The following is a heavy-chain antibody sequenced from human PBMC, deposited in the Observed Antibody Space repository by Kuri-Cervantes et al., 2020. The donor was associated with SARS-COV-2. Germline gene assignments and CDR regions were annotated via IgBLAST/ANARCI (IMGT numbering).Heavy chain of an antibody. CDR1: GFTFSSYS. J-gene: IGHJ6*02. D-gene: IGHD3-9*01. V-gene: IGHV3-48*02. CDR2: ISSSSSTI. Sequence: ETLSLTCAASGFTFSSYSMNWVRQAPGKGLEWVSYISSSSSTIYYADSVKGRFTISRDNAKNSLYLQMNSLRDEDTAVYYCARDGIITISYYYYGMDVWGQGTTVTVSS. CDR3: ARDGIITISYYYYGMDV.